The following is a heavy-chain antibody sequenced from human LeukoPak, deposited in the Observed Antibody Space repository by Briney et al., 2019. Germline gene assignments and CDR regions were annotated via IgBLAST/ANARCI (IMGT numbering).Heavy chain of an antibody. CDR1: GGSISSDGYS. Sequence: SETLSLTCAVSGGSISSDGYSWSWIRQPPGKGLEWIGYIYHSGSTYYNPSLKSRVTISVDRSKNQFSLKLSSVTAADTAVYYCARSAVTTYSSGWYYFDYWGQGTLVTVSS. D-gene: IGHD6-19*01. J-gene: IGHJ4*02. CDR3: ARSAVTTYSSGWYYFDY. V-gene: IGHV4-30-2*01. CDR2: IYHSGST.